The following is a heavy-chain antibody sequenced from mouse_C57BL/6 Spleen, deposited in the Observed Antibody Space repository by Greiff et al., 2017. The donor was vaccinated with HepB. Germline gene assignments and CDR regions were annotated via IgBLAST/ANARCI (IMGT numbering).Heavy chain of an antibody. CDR1: GFSLTSYG. Sequence: QVQLKESGPGLVQPSQSLSITCTVSGFSLTSYGVHWVRQSPGKGLEWLGVIWSGGSTDYNAAFISRLSISKDNSKSQVFFKMNSLQADDTAIYYCASLYYDYDEFAYWGQGTLVTVSA. D-gene: IGHD2-4*01. CDR3: ASLYYDYDEFAY. J-gene: IGHJ3*01. V-gene: IGHV2-2*01. CDR2: IWSGGST.